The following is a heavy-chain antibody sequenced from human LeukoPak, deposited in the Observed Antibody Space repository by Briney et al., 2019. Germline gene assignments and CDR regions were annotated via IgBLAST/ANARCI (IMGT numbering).Heavy chain of an antibody. D-gene: IGHD1-26*01. CDR3: ARERITVGATCDY. V-gene: IGHV3-21*01. CDR1: GFTFSSYN. Sequence: GGSLRLSCAASGFTFSSYNMNWVRQAPGKGLEWVSSIISSSSYIYYADSVKGRFTISRDNAKNSLYLQMNSLRAEDTAVYYCARERITVGATCDYWGQGTLVTVSS. J-gene: IGHJ4*02. CDR2: IISSSSYI.